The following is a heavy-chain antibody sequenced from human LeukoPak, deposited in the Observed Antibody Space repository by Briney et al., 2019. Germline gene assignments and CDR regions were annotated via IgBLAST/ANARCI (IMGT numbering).Heavy chain of an antibody. V-gene: IGHV3-23*01. CDR3: AKDRYGDYDY. D-gene: IGHD4-17*01. J-gene: IGHJ4*02. Sequence: GGSLRLSCAASGFTFSSYAMSWVRQAPGKRLEWVSAISGSGGSTYYADSVKGRFTISRDNSKNTLYLQMNSLRAVDTAVYYCAKDRYGDYDYWGQGTLVTVSS. CDR1: GFTFSSYA. CDR2: ISGSGGST.